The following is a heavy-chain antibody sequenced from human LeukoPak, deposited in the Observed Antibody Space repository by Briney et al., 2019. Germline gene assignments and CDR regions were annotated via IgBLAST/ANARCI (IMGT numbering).Heavy chain of an antibody. CDR1: GFTFSSYA. Sequence: GGSLRLSCAASGFTFSSYAMHWVRQAPGKGLEWVAVISYDGSNKYCADSVKGRFTISRDNSKNTLYLQMNSLRAEDTAVYYCAREVGPPYYDFWSGYFSASDAFDIWGQGTMVTVSS. CDR3: AREVGPPYYDFWSGYFSASDAFDI. J-gene: IGHJ3*02. V-gene: IGHV3-30-3*01. CDR2: ISYDGSNK. D-gene: IGHD3-3*01.